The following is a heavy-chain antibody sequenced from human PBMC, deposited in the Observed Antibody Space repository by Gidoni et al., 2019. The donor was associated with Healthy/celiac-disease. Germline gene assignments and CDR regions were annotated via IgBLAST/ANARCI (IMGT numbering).Heavy chain of an antibody. V-gene: IGHV4-34*01. CDR3: ARPQGYYDSSGFDY. CDR1: GGSFSGYC. Sequence: QVQLQQWGAGLLKPSETLSLTCPVYGGSFSGYCWSWIRQPPGKGLEWIGEINHSGSTNYNPSLKSRVTISVDTSKNQFSLKLSSVTAADTAVYYCARPQGYYDSSGFDYWGQGTLVTVSS. CDR2: INHSGST. J-gene: IGHJ4*02. D-gene: IGHD3-22*01.